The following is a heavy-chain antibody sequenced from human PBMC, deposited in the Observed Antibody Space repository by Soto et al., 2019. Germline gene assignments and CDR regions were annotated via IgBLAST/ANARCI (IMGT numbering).Heavy chain of an antibody. D-gene: IGHD3-10*01. CDR3: AREAAGDLVFDY. CDR1: GYSFTGYY. V-gene: IGHV1-2*04. Sequence: ASVKVSXKASGYSFTGYYMHWVRQAPGQGLEWMGWINPNSGGTNYAQKFQGWVTMTRDTSSSTAYMELSRLRSDDTAVEYCAREAAGDLVFDYWGQGTLVTVSS. J-gene: IGHJ4*02. CDR2: INPNSGGT.